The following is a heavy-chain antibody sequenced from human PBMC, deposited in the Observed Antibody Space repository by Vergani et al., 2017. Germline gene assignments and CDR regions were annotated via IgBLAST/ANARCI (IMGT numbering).Heavy chain of an antibody. CDR1: GFTFSSYW. CDR2: IKQDGSDK. Sequence: EVQLVESGGGLVQPGGSLRLSCAASGFTFSSYWMSWVRQAPGKGLEWVANIKQDGSDKFYVDSVKGRFTVSRDNAKNTLHLQMNSLRADDTAVYYCTKGSRGYTGYFFDYWGQGTLATVSS. D-gene: IGHD5-12*01. J-gene: IGHJ4*02. CDR3: TKGSRGYTGYFFDY. V-gene: IGHV3-7*03.